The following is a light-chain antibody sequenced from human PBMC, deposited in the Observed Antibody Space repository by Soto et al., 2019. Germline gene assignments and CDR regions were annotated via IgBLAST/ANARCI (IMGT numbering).Light chain of an antibody. J-gene: IGKJ2*01. CDR2: KVF. CDR3: MQTAHWPYP. V-gene: IGKV2-30*01. CDR1: QSLVYADVNTY. Sequence: DVVMTQSPLSLPVTLGQSASISCTSSQSLVYADVNTYLNWLQQRPGQSPRRLIYKVFNRDSGVPDRGSDRASGSEFKLTISSVESEDMGVYYCMQTAHWPYPFGPCTKFEIK.